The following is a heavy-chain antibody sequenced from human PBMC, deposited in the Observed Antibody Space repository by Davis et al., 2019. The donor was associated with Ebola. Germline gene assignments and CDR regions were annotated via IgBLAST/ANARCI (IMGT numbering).Heavy chain of an antibody. Sequence: SETLSLTCAVYGGSFSGYYWSWIRQPPGKGLEWIGEINHSGNTNFSPSLKSRVTISVDTSKNQFSLKLSSVTAADTAVYYCARLIIQGSGDCYFDYWGQGTLVTVSS. CDR3: ARLIIQGSGDCYFDY. D-gene: IGHD2-21*02. CDR2: INHSGNT. V-gene: IGHV4-34*01. J-gene: IGHJ4*02. CDR1: GGSFSGYY.